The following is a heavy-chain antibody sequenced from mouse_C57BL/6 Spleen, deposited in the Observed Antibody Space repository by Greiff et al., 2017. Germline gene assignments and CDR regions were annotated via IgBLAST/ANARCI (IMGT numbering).Heavy chain of an antibody. CDR1: GFSLTSYG. V-gene: IGHV2-2*01. CDR2: IWSGGST. D-gene: IGHD2-5*01. J-gene: IGHJ2*01. CDR3: ARNYYSNYLDY. Sequence: VQLQQSGPGLVQPSQSLSITCKVSGFSLTSYGVHWVRQSPGKGLEWLGVIWSGGSTDYNAAFISRLSISKDNSKSQVFFKMNSLQADDTAIYYCARNYYSNYLDYWGQGTTLTVSS.